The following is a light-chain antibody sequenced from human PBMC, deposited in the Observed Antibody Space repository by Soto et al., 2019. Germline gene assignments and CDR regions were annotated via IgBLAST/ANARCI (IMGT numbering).Light chain of an antibody. V-gene: IGKV3-20*01. CDR2: GAS. CDR3: HHYGSPPWT. CDR1: QSVSSNF. Sequence: DIVLTQSPGTLSLSPGERATLSCRASQSVSSNFLAWYQQKPGQAPRLLFYGASSRATDIPDRFSGSGSGTDFTLTISRLEAEDFAVYYCHHYGSPPWTFGQGTKVEIK. J-gene: IGKJ1*01.